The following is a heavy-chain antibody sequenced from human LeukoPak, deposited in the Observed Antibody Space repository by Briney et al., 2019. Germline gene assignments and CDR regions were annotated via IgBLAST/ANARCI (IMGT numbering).Heavy chain of an antibody. J-gene: IGHJ4*02. D-gene: IGHD5-18*01. CDR2: FDPEDGEA. Sequence: GASVKVSCKVSGYSLSELTSHWVRQAPGKGLEWMGGFDPEDGEAIYAQQFQGRVTITEDPSTDTVYMELSSLTSEDTAVYYCATGRVYSLLDYWGQGTLVIVSS. V-gene: IGHV1-24*01. CDR3: ATGRVYSLLDY. CDR1: GYSLSELT.